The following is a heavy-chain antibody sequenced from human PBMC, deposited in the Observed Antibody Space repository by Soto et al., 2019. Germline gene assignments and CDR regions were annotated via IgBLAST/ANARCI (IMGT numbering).Heavy chain of an antibody. CDR2: INPNSGGT. Sequence: QVQLVQSGAEVKKPGASVKVSCKASGYTFTGYYMHWVRQAPGQGLEWMGWINPNSGGTNYVQKFQGRVTMTRDTSISTAYMELSRLRSDDTAVYYCARAPLTWDGSWLDYWGQGTLVTVSS. CDR1: GYTFTGYY. J-gene: IGHJ4*02. CDR3: ARAPLTWDGSWLDY. D-gene: IGHD7-27*01. V-gene: IGHV1-2*02.